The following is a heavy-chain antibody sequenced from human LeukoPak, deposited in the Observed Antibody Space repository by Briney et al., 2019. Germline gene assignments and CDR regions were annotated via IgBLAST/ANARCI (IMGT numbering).Heavy chain of an antibody. D-gene: IGHD5-12*01. Sequence: PGGSLRLSCAASGFTFSSYSMNWVRQAPGKGLEWVSAISGSGGSTYYADSVKGRFTISRDNSKNTLYLQMNSLRAEDTAVYYCAKISGYSGYDHVDYWGQGTLVTVSS. V-gene: IGHV3-23*01. J-gene: IGHJ4*02. CDR1: GFTFSSYS. CDR3: AKISGYSGYDHVDY. CDR2: ISGSGGST.